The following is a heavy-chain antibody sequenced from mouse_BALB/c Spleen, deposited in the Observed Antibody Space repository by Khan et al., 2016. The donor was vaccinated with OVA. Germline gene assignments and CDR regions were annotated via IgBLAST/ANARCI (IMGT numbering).Heavy chain of an antibody. CDR1: GYTFTNYG. J-gene: IGHJ4*01. V-gene: IGHV9-3-1*01. CDR3: VRGGRRAMDY. D-gene: IGHD3-3*01. Sequence: QIQLVQSGPELKKPGETVKISCKASGYTFTNYGMNWVKQAPGKGLKWMGWINSNTGEATYADDFKGRFVFSLETSASTAYLQSKNLKNEDTATYFCVRGGRRAMDYWGQGTSVTVSS. CDR2: INSNTGEA.